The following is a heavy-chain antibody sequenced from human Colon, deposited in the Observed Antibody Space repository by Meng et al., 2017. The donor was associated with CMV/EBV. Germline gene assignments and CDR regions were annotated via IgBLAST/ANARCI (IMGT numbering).Heavy chain of an antibody. D-gene: IGHD2-15*01. V-gene: IGHV4-59*01. CDR2: IDFRGVT. CDR3: ARDGVVMDARHSFDI. CDR1: GGSITGYF. Sequence: SETLSLTCTVFGGSITGYFWNWLRQSPGKRLEWIGYIDFRGVTKFHPSLESRVSISLDTSKNQFSLKLTSMTAADTATYYCARDGVVMDARHSFDIWGPGTLVTVSS. J-gene: IGHJ3*02.